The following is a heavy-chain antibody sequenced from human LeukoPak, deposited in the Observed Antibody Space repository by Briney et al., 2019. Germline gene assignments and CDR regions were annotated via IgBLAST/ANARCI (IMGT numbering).Heavy chain of an antibody. J-gene: IGHJ1*01. CDR1: GFTFSSYA. D-gene: IGHD6-13*01. V-gene: IGHV3-30-3*01. CDR3: ARSLYHAATYSSSWYREYFQH. CDR2: ISYDGSNK. Sequence: QPGGSLRLSCAASGFTFSSYAMHWVRQAPGKGLEWVAVISYDGSNKYYADSVKGRFTISRDNSKNTLYLQMNSLRAEDTAVYYCARSLYHAATYSSSWYREYFQHWGQGTLVTVSS.